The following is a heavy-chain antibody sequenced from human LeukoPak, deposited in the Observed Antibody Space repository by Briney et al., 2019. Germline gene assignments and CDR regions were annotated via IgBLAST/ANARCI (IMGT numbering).Heavy chain of an antibody. CDR3: ATWYPFTP. J-gene: IGHJ5*02. CDR2: ISYDGSNK. CDR1: GFTFSSYG. D-gene: IGHD6-13*01. V-gene: IGHV3-30*03. Sequence: PGGSLRLSCAASGFTFSSYGMHWVRQAPGKGLEWVAVISYDGSNKYYADSVKGRFTISRDNSKNTLYLQMNSLRAEDTAVYYCATWYPFTPWGQGTLVTVSS.